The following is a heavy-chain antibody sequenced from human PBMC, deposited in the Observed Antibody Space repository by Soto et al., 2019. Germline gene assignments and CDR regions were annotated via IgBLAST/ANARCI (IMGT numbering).Heavy chain of an antibody. D-gene: IGHD3-3*01. J-gene: IGHJ4*02. CDR2: ISSSGSTI. Sequence: VGSLRLSCAASGFTFSSYEMNWVRQAPGKGLEWVSYISSSGSTIYYADSVKGRFTISRDNAQNSLYLQMNSLRAEDTAVYYCAGARYYDFWSGYYDYWGQGTLVTVSS. CDR3: AGARYYDFWSGYYDY. CDR1: GFTFSSYE. V-gene: IGHV3-48*03.